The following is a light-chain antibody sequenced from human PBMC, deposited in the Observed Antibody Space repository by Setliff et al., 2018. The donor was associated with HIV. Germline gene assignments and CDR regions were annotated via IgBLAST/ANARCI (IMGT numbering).Light chain of an antibody. CDR1: SSDVGGYNY. J-gene: IGLJ1*01. CDR2: EVR. CDR3: SSYAITNTLP. V-gene: IGLV2-14*01. Sequence: QSALAQPASVSGSPGQSITISCTGTSSDVGGYNYVSWYQQHPGKAPKLIIYEVRNRPSGVSNRFSGSKSGNTASLTISGLLAEDEADYYCSSYAITNTLPFGTGTKFTVL.